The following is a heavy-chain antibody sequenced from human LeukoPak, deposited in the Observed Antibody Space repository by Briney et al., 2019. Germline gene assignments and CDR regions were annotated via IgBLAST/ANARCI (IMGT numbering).Heavy chain of an antibody. D-gene: IGHD6-19*01. Sequence: SETLSLTCTVSGDSTSSHYWTWIRQPPGKGLEWVGYIHYSGTTNYNPSLKSRITTSLDTSRNQFSLKLNSVTAADTAVYYCARGGWSLDYWGQGTLVTVSS. J-gene: IGHJ4*02. V-gene: IGHV4-59*11. CDR3: ARGGWSLDY. CDR2: IHYSGTT. CDR1: GDSTSSHY.